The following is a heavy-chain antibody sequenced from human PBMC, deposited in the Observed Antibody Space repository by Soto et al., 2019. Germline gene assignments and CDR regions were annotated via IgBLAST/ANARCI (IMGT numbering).Heavy chain of an antibody. CDR1: GYTFTGYY. Sequence: ASVKVSCKASGYTFTGYYMHWVRQAPGQGLEWMGWINPNSGGTNYAQKFQGWVTMTRDTSISTAYMELSRLRSDDTAVYYCARGVVIRHRDYYYYMDVWGKGTTVTVSS. CDR3: ARGVVIRHRDYYYYMDV. J-gene: IGHJ6*03. D-gene: IGHD3-3*01. CDR2: INPNSGGT. V-gene: IGHV1-2*04.